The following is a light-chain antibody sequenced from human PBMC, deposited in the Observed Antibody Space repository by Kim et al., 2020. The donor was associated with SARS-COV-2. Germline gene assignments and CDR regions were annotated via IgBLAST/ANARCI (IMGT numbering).Light chain of an antibody. V-gene: IGKV3-20*01. Sequence: APGERATRSCRASQFITSSNLAWYQQKFGQAPRLLIYGTSRRATDIPDRFSGSGSGTDFTLTINKLEPEDSAVYYCQQYGSPPWTFGPGTKVDIK. CDR1: QFITSSN. CDR2: GTS. J-gene: IGKJ1*01. CDR3: QQYGSPPWT.